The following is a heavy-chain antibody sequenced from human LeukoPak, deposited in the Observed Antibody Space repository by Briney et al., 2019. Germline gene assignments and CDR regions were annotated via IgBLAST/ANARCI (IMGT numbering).Heavy chain of an antibody. CDR3: ARVGGLLWFGEFANDY. CDR2: INTNTGNP. J-gene: IGHJ4*02. D-gene: IGHD3-10*01. Sequence: GASAKVSCKASGYTFTTYAMNWVRQAPGQGLEWMGWINTNTGNPTYAQAFTGRFVFSLDTSVSTAYLQISSLKAEDTAVYYCARVGGLLWFGEFANDYWGQGTLVTVSS. V-gene: IGHV7-4-1*02. CDR1: GYTFTTYA.